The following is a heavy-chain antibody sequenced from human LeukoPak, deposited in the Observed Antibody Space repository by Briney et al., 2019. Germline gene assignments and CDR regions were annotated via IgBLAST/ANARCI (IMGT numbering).Heavy chain of an antibody. Sequence: SETLSPTCTVSGGSISSYYWSWIRQPAGKGLEWIGRIYSSGSTNYNPSLNSRVTMSVDTSKNQFSLKLSSVTAADTAVYYCARRDWNYWYFDLWGRGTLVTVSA. CDR1: GGSISSYY. J-gene: IGHJ2*01. CDR3: ARRDWNYWYFDL. D-gene: IGHD1-1*01. CDR2: IYSSGST. V-gene: IGHV4-4*07.